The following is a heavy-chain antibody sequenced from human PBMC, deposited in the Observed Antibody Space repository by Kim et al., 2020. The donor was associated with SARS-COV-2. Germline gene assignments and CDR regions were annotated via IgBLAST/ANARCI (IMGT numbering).Heavy chain of an antibody. Sequence: SETLSLTCTVSGGSISSYYWSWIRQPPGKGLEWIGYIYYSGSTNYNPSLKSRVTISVDTSKNQFSLKLSSVTAADTAVYYCARDGVITFGDDAFDIWGQGTMVTVSS. CDR1: GGSISSYY. D-gene: IGHD3-16*01. V-gene: IGHV4-59*01. J-gene: IGHJ3*02. CDR3: ARDGVITFGDDAFDI. CDR2: IYYSGST.